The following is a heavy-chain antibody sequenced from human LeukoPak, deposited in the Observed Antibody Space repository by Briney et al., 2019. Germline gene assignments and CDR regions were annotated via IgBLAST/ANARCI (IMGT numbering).Heavy chain of an antibody. CDR2: VHLDGRT. J-gene: IGHJ4*02. Sequence: PSGTLSLTRGVPGGSVTSTNWGTWVRQPPGKGLEWIGEVHLDGRTNYNPSLKSRLTMSVDLSENHISLKLTSVTAADTAVYYCAREGGFYRPLDYSGQGTLVTVSS. CDR1: GGSVTSTNW. CDR3: AREGGFYRPLDY. V-gene: IGHV4-4*02. D-gene: IGHD3-3*01.